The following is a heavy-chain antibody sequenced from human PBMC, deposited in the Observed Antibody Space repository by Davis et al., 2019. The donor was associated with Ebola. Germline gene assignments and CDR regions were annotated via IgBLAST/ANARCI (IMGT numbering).Heavy chain of an antibody. J-gene: IGHJ4*02. Sequence: DSVKGRFAIPRDNAKNSLYLEMNSLRDDDTAVYYCARDEKTGEYYFDQWGQGTLVTVSS. CDR3: ARDEKTGEYYFDQ. V-gene: IGHV3-11*04. D-gene: IGHD3-9*01.